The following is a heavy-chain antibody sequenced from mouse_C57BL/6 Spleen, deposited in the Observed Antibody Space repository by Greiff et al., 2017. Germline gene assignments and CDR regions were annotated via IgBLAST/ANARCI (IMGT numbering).Heavy chain of an antibody. V-gene: IGHV1-15*01. CDR1: GYTFTDYE. Sequence: VQLQQSGAELVRPGASVTLSCKASGYTFTDYEMHWVKQTPVHGLEWIGAIDPETGGTAYNQKFKGKAILTADKSSSTAYMELRRLTSEDSAVYYCTRRGDYDGLSYWGQGTLVTVSA. CDR3: TRRGDYDGLSY. J-gene: IGHJ3*01. CDR2: IDPETGGT. D-gene: IGHD2-4*01.